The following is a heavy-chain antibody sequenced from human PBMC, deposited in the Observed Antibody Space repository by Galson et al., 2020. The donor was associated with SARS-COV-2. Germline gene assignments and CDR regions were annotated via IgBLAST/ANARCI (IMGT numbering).Heavy chain of an antibody. Sequence: SETLSLTCAVSGYSISTTNSWGWVRQPPGKGLEWIGSIYPSGSTYYNPSLKRRVTIPLDTSRNQFSLTLHSVTAADTALYYCARQGVNMIVLVTVPGWFFDLWGRGTLVSVSS. CDR2: IYPSGST. CDR3: ARQGVNMIVLVTVPGWFFDL. J-gene: IGHJ2*01. D-gene: IGHD3-22*01. V-gene: IGHV4-38-2*01. CDR1: GYSISTTNS.